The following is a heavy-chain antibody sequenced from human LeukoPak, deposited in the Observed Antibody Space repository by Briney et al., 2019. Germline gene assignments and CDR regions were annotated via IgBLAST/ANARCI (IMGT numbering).Heavy chain of an antibody. V-gene: IGHV3-30*02. CDR1: GFTFSTYG. CDR3: AKDRDYGDYPSAYYYYMDV. D-gene: IGHD4-17*01. CDR2: IRYDGTNK. J-gene: IGHJ6*03. Sequence: GGSLRLSCAASGFTFSTYGIHWVRQAPGKGLEWVAFIRYDGTNKWYADSVKGRFTIFRDNSKNMLYLQMNSLRAEDTAVYHCAKDRDYGDYPSAYYYYMDVWGKGTTVTVSS.